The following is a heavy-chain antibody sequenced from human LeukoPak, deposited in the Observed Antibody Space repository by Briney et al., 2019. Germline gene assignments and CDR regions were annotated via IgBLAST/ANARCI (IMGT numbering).Heavy chain of an antibody. V-gene: IGHV4-39*01. Sequence: SETLSLTCTVSDDSISSSSYYWGWIRQPPGKGLGWIGIIYYRGSTSYNPSLKSRVTISVDTSKTLFSLKLSSVTAADTAMYYCARLSHIYCSGGGCRGAFDIWGQGTMVTVSS. CDR2: IYYRGST. CDR3: ARLSHIYCSGGGCRGAFDI. J-gene: IGHJ3*02. CDR1: DDSISSSSYY. D-gene: IGHD2-15*01.